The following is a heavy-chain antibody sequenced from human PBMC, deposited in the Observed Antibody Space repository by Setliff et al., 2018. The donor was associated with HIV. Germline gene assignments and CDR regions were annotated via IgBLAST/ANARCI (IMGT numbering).Heavy chain of an antibody. D-gene: IGHD3-3*01. J-gene: IGHJ4*02. CDR1: GGSVNSSRYY. CDR2: VYYSGTT. CDR3: ARHGLQYYDFWSGHPGGDTVGYFDY. Sequence: PSETLSLTRIVSGGSVNSSRYYWGWVRQPPGKGLEWIGSVYYSGTTYYNPSLKSRVTISADTSKTQFSLKLSSVTAADTAVYYCARHGLQYYDFWSGHPGGDTVGYFDYWGPGTLVTVSS. V-gene: IGHV4-39*01.